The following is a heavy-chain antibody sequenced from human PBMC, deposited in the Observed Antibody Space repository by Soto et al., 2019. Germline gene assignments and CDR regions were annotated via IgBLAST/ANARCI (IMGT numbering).Heavy chain of an antibody. D-gene: IGHD3-22*01. CDR1: GYTFTSYY. J-gene: IGHJ6*02. Sequence: ASVKVSCKASGYTFTSYYMHWVRQAPGQGLEWMGRINPSGGSTSYAQKFQGRVTMTRVTSTSTVYMELSSLRSEDTAVYYCARDRLDYYDRSGPNGMDVWGQGTTVTVSS. V-gene: IGHV1-46*01. CDR2: INPSGGST. CDR3: ARDRLDYYDRSGPNGMDV.